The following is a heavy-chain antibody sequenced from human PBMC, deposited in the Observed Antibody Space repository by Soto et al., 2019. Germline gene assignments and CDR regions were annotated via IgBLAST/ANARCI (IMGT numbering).Heavy chain of an antibody. J-gene: IGHJ6*03. D-gene: IGHD2-21*01. CDR3: ARGGISHWAYFYYMDV. CDR1: GGSLSDYV. Sequence: SETLSLTCVVSGGSLSDYVWSWIRQPPGMALEWIGEINHLGSINYNPSLKSRVTMSVDTSKNQFSLTLNSVTAADTAKYYCARGGISHWAYFYYMDVWDRGTTVTVSS. V-gene: IGHV4-34*01. CDR2: INHLGSI.